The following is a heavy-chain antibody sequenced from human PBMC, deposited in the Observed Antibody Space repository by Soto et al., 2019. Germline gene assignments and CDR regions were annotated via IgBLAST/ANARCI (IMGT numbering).Heavy chain of an antibody. J-gene: IGHJ5*02. CDR1: GYTFTGYY. CDR3: ARDAGYSSSSNEQKNWFDP. V-gene: IGHV1-2*04. CDR2: INPNSGGT. Sequence: QVQLVQSGAEVKKPGASVKVSCKASGYTFTGYYMHWVRQAPGQGLESMGWINPNSGGTNYAQKFQGWVTMTRDTSISTAYMELSRLRSDDTAVYYCARDAGYSSSSNEQKNWFDPWGQGTLVTVSS. D-gene: IGHD6-6*01.